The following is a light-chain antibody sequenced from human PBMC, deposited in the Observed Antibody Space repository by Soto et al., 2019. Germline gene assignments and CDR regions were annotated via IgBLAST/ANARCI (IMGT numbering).Light chain of an antibody. V-gene: IGKV1-39*01. Sequence: DIQMTQSPSSLSASVGDRVTITCRSSQIISTYFNWYQQKPGRAPKLLIYAASSLQSGVPSRFSGSGSGTHFILTISSLQPEDFATYYCQQNYNTPRTFGQGTKVEIK. CDR3: QQNYNTPRT. J-gene: IGKJ1*01. CDR1: QIISTY. CDR2: AAS.